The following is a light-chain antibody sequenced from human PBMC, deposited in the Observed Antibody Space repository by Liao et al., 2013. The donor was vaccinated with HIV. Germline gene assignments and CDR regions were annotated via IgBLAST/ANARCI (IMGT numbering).Light chain of an antibody. CDR3: QAWDSSTRV. J-gene: IGLJ1*01. CDR2: YDS. Sequence: SYELTQPPSVSVAPGKTARITCGGKNIGSKSVHWYQQRPGQAPVVVMYYDSDRPSGIPERFSGSNSGNTATLTISRVEAGDEADYYCQAWDSSTRVFGTGTKVTVL. V-gene: IGLV3-21*01. CDR1: NIGSKS.